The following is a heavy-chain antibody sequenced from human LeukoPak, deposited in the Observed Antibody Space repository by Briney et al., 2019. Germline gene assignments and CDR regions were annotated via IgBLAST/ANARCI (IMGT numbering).Heavy chain of an antibody. Sequence: NPSETLSLTCTVSGGSISSYYWSWIRQPPGKGLEWIGYIYYSGSTNYNPSLKSRVTISVDTSKNQFSLKLSSVSAADKAVYYCARGGMATVHFDYWGQGTLVTVSS. CDR2: IYYSGST. CDR3: ARGGMATVHFDY. D-gene: IGHD5-24*01. J-gene: IGHJ4*02. CDR1: GGSISSYY. V-gene: IGHV4-59*01.